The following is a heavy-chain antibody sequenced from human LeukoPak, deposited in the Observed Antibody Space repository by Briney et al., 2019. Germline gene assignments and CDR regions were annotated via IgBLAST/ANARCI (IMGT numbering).Heavy chain of an antibody. V-gene: IGHV3-23*01. CDR2: ISPDGGGT. Sequence: PGGSLRLSCAASGCTFSSDGMTSVRHAPGKGLERVSSISPDGGGTVYADSVKGRVTVSRDNSKNTLYLQMNGLRAEDTAVYSCAKNLLGGEAFFWYFDLWGRGTLVTVSS. J-gene: IGHJ2*01. D-gene: IGHD1-26*01. CDR3: AKNLLGGEAFFWYFDL. CDR1: GCTFSSDG.